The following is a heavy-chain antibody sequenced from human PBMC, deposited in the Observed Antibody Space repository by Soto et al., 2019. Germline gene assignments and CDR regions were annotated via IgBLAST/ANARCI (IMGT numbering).Heavy chain of an antibody. CDR1: GFTFSSYS. D-gene: IGHD2-2*01. CDR2: ISSSSSYI. Sequence: PGGSLRLSCAASGFTFSSYSMNWVRQAPGKGLEWVSSISSSSSYIYYADSVKGRFTISRDNAKNPLYLQMNSLRAEDTAVYYCARAASSTSSDFWFDPWGQGTLVTVSS. CDR3: ARAASSTSSDFWFDP. J-gene: IGHJ5*02. V-gene: IGHV3-21*01.